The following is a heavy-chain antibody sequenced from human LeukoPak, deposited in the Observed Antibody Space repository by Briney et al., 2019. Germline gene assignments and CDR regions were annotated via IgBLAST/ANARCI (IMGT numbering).Heavy chain of an antibody. CDR1: GGSISSSNSY. D-gene: IGHD3/OR15-3a*01. Sequence: SGTLSLTCTVSGGSISSSNSYWGWIRQPPGKGLEWIGSIYYSGNTYYNASLKSQVSISIDTSKNQFSLRLTSVTAADTAVYYCARQTGSGLFILPGGQGTPVTVSS. CDR2: IYYSGNT. CDR3: ARQTGSGLFILP. V-gene: IGHV4-39*01. J-gene: IGHJ4*02.